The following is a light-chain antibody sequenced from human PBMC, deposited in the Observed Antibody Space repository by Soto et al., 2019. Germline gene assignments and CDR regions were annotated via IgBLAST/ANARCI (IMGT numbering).Light chain of an antibody. CDR3: QQYNQWPPFT. Sequence: DIVMTQSSDILSLSPGERGTLSCRASQSVANNVAWYQQKPGQTPRLLIYDASTRATGIPARFSGSGSGTEFTLTISGLQSEDFAIYYCQQYNQWPPFTFGPGTKVDIK. J-gene: IGKJ3*01. CDR1: QSVANN. CDR2: DAS. V-gene: IGKV3-15*01.